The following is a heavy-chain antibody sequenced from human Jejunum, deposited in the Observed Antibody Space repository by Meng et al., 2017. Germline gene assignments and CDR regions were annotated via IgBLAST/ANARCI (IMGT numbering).Heavy chain of an antibody. J-gene: IGHJ4*02. V-gene: IGHV3-30*01. CDR2: ISYDGSNK. Sequence: QVALVESGGGGVQPGRSLRLSCAASGFTFSSYAMHWVRQAPGKGLEWVAVISYDGSNKYYADSVKGRFTISRDNSKNTLYLQMNSLRAEDTAVYYCARDLVSYSSSSSLKYWGQGTLVTVSS. CDR1: GFTFSSYA. D-gene: IGHD6-13*01. CDR3: ARDLVSYSSSSSLKY.